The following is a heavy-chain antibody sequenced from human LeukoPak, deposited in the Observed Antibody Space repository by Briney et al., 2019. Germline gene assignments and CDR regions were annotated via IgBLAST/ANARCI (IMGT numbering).Heavy chain of an antibody. CDR1: GFTFSGYY. CDR2: MSGSGNDI. D-gene: IGHD3/OR15-3a*01. V-gene: IGHV3-11*01. Sequence: QSGGSLRLSCAASGFTFSGYYMGWIRQAPGKGLEGVSYMSGSGNDIYYADSVKGRFTISRDNAKNSLYLQMNSLRAEDTAVYYCAKDILEAGLFFDYWGQGSLVTVSS. CDR3: AKDILEAGLFFDY. J-gene: IGHJ4*02.